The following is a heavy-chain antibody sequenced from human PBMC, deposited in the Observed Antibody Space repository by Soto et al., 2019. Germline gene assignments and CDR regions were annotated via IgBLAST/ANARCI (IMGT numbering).Heavy chain of an antibody. CDR1: GGSISSGDDY. CDR3: ARASSVQLTSHQQY. Sequence: SETLSLTCTVSGGSISSGDDYWSWIRQPPGKGLEWIGYIHYSGSTYYNPSLKSRVTISVDTSKNQFSLKLSSVTAAGTAVYYCARASSVQLTSHQQYWGQGTLVTVSS. J-gene: IGHJ4*02. CDR2: IHYSGST. V-gene: IGHV4-30-4*01. D-gene: IGHD3-3*01.